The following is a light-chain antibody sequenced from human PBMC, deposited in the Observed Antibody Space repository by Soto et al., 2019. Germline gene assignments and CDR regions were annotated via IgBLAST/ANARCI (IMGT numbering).Light chain of an antibody. CDR1: SSNIGTNY. V-gene: IGLV1-47*01. CDR2: SND. J-gene: IGLJ2*01. CDR3: AAWDDSLSGPL. Sequence: QSVLTQSPSASGTPGQRVTISCSGTSSNIGTNYVYLYQQLPGTAPKVLIYSNDKRPSGVPDRFSGSKSGTSASLAISGLRSEDEADYYCAAWDDSLSGPLFGGGTKLTLL.